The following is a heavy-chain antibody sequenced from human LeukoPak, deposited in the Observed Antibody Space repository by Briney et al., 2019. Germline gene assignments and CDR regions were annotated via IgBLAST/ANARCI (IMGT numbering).Heavy chain of an antibody. D-gene: IGHD3-10*01. V-gene: IGHV4-39*07. CDR3: ARGRGEGRGIAMVRGVRAPSYNWFDT. CDR2: MYYSSGNT. Sequence: PSETLSLTCTVSSGSISTSNYYWGWIRQPPGKGLEWIGSMYYSSGNTYYNPSLKSRVTISVDTSKNQFSLKLSSVTAADTAVYYCARGRGEGRGIAMVRGVRAPSYNWFDTWGHGTQVTVSS. J-gene: IGHJ5*01. CDR1: SGSISTSNYY.